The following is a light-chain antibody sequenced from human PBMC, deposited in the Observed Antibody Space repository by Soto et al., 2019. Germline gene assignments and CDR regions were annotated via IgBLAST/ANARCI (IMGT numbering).Light chain of an antibody. J-gene: IGKJ5*01. CDR2: DAS. CDR3: QHRSNRPPT. CDR1: QSVSSY. V-gene: IGKV3-11*01. Sequence: EIVLTHSPATLSLSPLEIATLSCRASQSVSSYLAWYQQKPGQAPRLLIYDASNRATGIPARFSGSGSGTDFTPTSSSLEPEDFAVYYCQHRSNRPPTFGQGTRVEIK.